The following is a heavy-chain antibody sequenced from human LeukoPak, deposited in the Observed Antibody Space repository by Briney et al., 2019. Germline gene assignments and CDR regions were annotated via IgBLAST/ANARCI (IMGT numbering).Heavy chain of an antibody. CDR3: AVPYDSSGYYYNDAFDI. CDR2: ISTSGST. D-gene: IGHD3-22*01. V-gene: IGHV4-61*02. J-gene: IGHJ3*02. CDR1: GGSIISGNLY. Sequence: SSQTLSLICTVSGGSIISGNLYWSWIRQPAGKGLEWIGRISTSGSTNYNPSLKSRVTISVDTSKNQFSLKLSSVTATDTAVYYCAVPYDSSGYYYNDAFDIWGQGTMVTVSS.